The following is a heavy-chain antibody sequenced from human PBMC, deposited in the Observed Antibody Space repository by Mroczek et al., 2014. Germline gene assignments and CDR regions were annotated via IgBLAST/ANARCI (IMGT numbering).Heavy chain of an antibody. J-gene: IGHJ6*03. V-gene: IGHV4-59*01. CDR1: GGSISSYY. Sequence: VQLVESGPGLVKPSQTLSLTCTVSGGSISSYYWSWIRQPPGKGLEWIGYIYYSGSTNYNPSLKSRVTISVDTSKNQFSLKLSSVTAADTAVYYCARDDYGDYGYYYMDVWGKGTTGHRLL. D-gene: IGHD4-17*01. CDR3: ARDDYGDYGYYYMDV. CDR2: IYYSGST.